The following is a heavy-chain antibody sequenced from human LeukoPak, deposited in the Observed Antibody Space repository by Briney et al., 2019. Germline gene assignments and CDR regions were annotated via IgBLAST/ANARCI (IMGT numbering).Heavy chain of an antibody. CDR1: GYTFTGYY. D-gene: IGHD2-15*01. Sequence: ASVKVSCKASGYTFTGYYMHWVRQAPGQGLDWMGWISTYNGNTNYAQKLQGRVTMTTDTSTSTAYMELRSLRSDDTAVYYCARDLGRYCSGGSCYYYYSMDVWGKGTTVTISS. CDR2: ISTYNGNT. V-gene: IGHV1-18*04. CDR3: ARDLGRYCSGGSCYYYYSMDV. J-gene: IGHJ6*03.